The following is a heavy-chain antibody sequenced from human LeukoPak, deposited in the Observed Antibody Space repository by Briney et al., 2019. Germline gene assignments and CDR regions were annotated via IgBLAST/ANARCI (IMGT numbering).Heavy chain of an antibody. CDR2: ISYDGNNK. CDR1: GFTFRNYV. CDR3: ARRSGVAVAGAFDY. J-gene: IGHJ4*02. V-gene: IGHV3-30*04. D-gene: IGHD6-19*01. Sequence: GGSLRLSCEASGFTFRNYVIHWVRQAPGKGLEWVALISYDGNNKYSGDSVKGRFTISRDNSKNTLYLQMNSLRAEDTAVYFCARRSGVAVAGAFDYWGQGTLVTVSS.